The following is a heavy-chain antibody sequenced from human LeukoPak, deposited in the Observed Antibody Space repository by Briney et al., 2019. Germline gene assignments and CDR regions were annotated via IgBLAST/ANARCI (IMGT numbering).Heavy chain of an antibody. CDR1: EGTFSSYA. CDR3: ARGSGRYYDFWSGYSKTYYFDY. Sequence: SVKVSCKASEGTFSSYAISWVRQAPGQGLEWMGRIIPILGIANYAQKFQGRVTITADKSTSTAYMELSSLRSEDTAVYYCARGSGRYYDFWSGYSKTYYFDYWGQGTLVTVSS. J-gene: IGHJ4*02. D-gene: IGHD3-3*01. CDR2: IIPILGIA. V-gene: IGHV1-69*04.